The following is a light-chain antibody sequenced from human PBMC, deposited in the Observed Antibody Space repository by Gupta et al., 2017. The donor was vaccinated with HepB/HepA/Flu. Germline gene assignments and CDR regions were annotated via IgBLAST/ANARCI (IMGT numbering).Light chain of an antibody. CDR1: QSVLHSTNKKNV. V-gene: IGKV4-1*01. Sequence: DFVLTHSPDSLPVSLGERATINCKSSQSVLHSTNKKNVLAWYQQKPGQPPKLLLFWASTRESGVPNRFSGSGSGTDFTLTISSLQAEDVAVYHCKQFYTTPCSFGQGTKLEIK. CDR3: KQFYTTPCS. CDR2: WAS. J-gene: IGKJ2*04.